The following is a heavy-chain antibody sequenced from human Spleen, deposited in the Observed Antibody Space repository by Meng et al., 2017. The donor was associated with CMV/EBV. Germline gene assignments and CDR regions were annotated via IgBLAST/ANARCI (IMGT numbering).Heavy chain of an antibody. CDR2: INPSGGST. J-gene: IGHJ4*02. CDR3: ARSGVVVVAATH. V-gene: IGHV1-46*02. CDR1: GYTFNSYY. Sequence: SCKASGYTFNSYYMHWVRQAPGQGVEWMGIINPSGGSTSYAQKFQGRVTMTRDTSTSTVYMELSSLRSEDTAVYYCARSGVVVVAATHWGRGTLVTVSS. D-gene: IGHD2-15*01.